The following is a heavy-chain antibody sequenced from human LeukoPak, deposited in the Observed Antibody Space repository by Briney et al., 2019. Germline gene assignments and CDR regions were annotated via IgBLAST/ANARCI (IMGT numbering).Heavy chain of an antibody. V-gene: IGHV1-3*01. CDR3: ARSPKGADMDV. Sequence: ASVKVSCKASGYTFTRYAMHWVRQAPGQRLEWMGWINAGNGNTKYSQKFQGRVTITRDTSASTAYMELSSLRSEDTAVYYCARSPKGADMDVWGNGTTVTVSS. CDR2: INAGNGNT. CDR1: GYTFTRYA. D-gene: IGHD1-26*01. J-gene: IGHJ6*04.